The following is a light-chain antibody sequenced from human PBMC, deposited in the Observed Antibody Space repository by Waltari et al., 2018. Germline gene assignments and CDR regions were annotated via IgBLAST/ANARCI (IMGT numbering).Light chain of an antibody. CDR3: QQSSSTPQDA. J-gene: IGKJ2*01. V-gene: IGKV1-39*01. Sequence: DIQMTHSPSSLSASVGDRVTITCRASQCINNYLNWYQQKPGKAPNLLIYAASSLHSGVPSRFSGSGSGTDFTLTISSLQADDVATYYCQQSSSTPQDAFGQGTKLEIK. CDR2: AAS. CDR1: QCINNY.